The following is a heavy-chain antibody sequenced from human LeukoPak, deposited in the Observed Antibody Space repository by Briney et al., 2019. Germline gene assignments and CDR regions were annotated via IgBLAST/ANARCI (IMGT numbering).Heavy chain of an antibody. CDR2: IYTSGST. D-gene: IGHD3-16*02. CDR1: GGSISSYY. J-gene: IGHJ4*02. V-gene: IGHV4-4*07. CDR3: ARDPISYAFGGVIDDY. Sequence: SETLSLTCTVSGGSISSYYWSWIRQPAGKGLEWIGRIYTSGSTNYNPSLKSRVTMSVDTSKNQFSLKLSSVTAADTAVYYRARDPISYAFGGVIDDYWGQGTLVTVSS.